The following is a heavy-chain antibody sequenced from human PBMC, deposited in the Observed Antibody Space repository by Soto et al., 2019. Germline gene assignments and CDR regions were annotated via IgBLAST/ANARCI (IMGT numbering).Heavy chain of an antibody. CDR2: IIPIFGTA. CDR1: GGTFSSYA. Sequence: ASVKVSCKASGGTFSSYAISWVRQAPGQGLEWMGGIIPIFGTANYAQKFQGRVTITADESTSTAYMELSSLRSEDTAVYYCATIQFSPGIAAAGTKWFDPWGQGTLVTVSS. D-gene: IGHD6-13*01. J-gene: IGHJ5*02. V-gene: IGHV1-69*13. CDR3: ATIQFSPGIAAAGTKWFDP.